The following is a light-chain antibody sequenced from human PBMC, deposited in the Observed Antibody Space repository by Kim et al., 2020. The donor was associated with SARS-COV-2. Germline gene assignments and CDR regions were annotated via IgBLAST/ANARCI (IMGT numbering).Light chain of an antibody. CDR3: QQGYSSPQIT. CDR1: QSMSTH. Sequence: SVGDRVFIACRTSQSMSTHLNWYRQKPRKAPELLIYAASTLQTGVTSRFSGSGSGTEFTLTIRALQPGDSATYFCQQGYSSPQITFGQGTRLEIK. V-gene: IGKV1-39*01. J-gene: IGKJ5*01. CDR2: AAS.